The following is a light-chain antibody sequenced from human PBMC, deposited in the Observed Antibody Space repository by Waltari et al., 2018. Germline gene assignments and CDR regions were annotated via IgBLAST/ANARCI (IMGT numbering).Light chain of an antibody. Sequence: QSALTQPPSASGSPGQSVTISCTGSSSDVGGYNYVSWYQQHPGKAPKLMIYEVSKRHSGVPARFSGSKSGNTASLTVSGLQAEDEADYYCSSYAGSNNLFGGGTKLTVL. V-gene: IGLV2-8*01. CDR1: SSDVGGYNY. CDR2: EVS. CDR3: SSYAGSNNL. J-gene: IGLJ2*01.